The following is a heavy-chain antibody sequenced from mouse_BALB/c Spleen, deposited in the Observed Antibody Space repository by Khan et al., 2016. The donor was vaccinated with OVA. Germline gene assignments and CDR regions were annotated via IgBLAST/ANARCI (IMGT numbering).Heavy chain of an antibody. J-gene: IGHJ3*01. CDR2: VDPFSGGT. CDR3: TGHGDVAWFTY. D-gene: IGHD2-13*01. CDR1: GYSFTSYY. Sequence: VQLQQSGPELMKPGASVKISCKASGYSFTSYYLHWVMQSHGESLEWIGYVDPFSGGTTYNQKFKGKATLTVDKSSSTSYMHLCNLTSVDSAVYYCTGHGDVAWFTYWGQGTLVTVAA. V-gene: IGHV1-31*01.